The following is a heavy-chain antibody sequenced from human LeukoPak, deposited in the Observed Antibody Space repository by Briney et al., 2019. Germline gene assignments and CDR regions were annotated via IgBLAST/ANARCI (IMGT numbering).Heavy chain of an antibody. CDR1: GDSVSSNSAA. J-gene: IGHJ3*02. CDR2: TYYRSKWYN. Sequence: SQTLSLTCAISGDSVSSNSAAWNWIRQSPSRGLEWLGRTYYRSKWYNDYAVSVKSRITINPGTSKNQFSLQLNSVTSEDTAVYYCARDGRDYGGNLSRGDAFDIWGQGTMVTVSS. D-gene: IGHD4-23*01. CDR3: ARDGRDYGGNLSRGDAFDI. V-gene: IGHV6-1*01.